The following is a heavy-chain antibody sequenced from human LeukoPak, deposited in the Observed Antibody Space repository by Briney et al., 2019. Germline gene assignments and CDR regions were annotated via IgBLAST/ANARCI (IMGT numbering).Heavy chain of an antibody. D-gene: IGHD2-2*01. CDR2: INAGIDNT. J-gene: IGHJ5*02. V-gene: IGHV1-3*01. CDR1: GYTFSDYA. CDR3: ARDRGYCSGTNCSPSWFDP. Sequence: ASVKVSCKASGYTFSDYAMHWLRQAPGQRLEWMGWINAGIDNTKYSQKFQGRVTITRDTSANTAYMELSSLRSEDTAVYYCARDRGYCSGTNCSPSWFDPWGQGTLVTVSS.